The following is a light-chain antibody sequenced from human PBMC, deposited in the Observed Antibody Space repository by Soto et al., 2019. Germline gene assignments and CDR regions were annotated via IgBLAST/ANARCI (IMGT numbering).Light chain of an antibody. V-gene: IGLV2-11*01. CDR2: GVS. J-gene: IGLJ1*01. CDR3: CSYAGGPEV. Sequence: QSVLTQPRSVSGSPGQSVTISCTGTSGDVGGYKYVSWYQQKPGKAPKLIIYGVSRWPSGVPNRFSGSKSGNRASLTISGLQAEDEGDYYCCSYAGGPEVFXTGTKVTVL. CDR1: SGDVGGYKY.